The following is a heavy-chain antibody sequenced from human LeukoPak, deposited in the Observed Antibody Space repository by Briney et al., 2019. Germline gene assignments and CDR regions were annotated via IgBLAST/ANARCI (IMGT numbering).Heavy chain of an antibody. Sequence: KPSETLSLTCTVSGGSVSHYYWSWIRQPPGKGLEWFGYIYYSGTTNYNPSLKSRVTMSVDTSKNQFSLKLSSVTAADTAVYYCARDSVHIVVVPAAVVDRSYMDVWGKGTTVTVSS. V-gene: IGHV4-59*02. J-gene: IGHJ6*03. D-gene: IGHD2-2*01. CDR1: GGSVSHYY. CDR3: ARDSVHIVVVPAAVVDRSYMDV. CDR2: IYYSGTT.